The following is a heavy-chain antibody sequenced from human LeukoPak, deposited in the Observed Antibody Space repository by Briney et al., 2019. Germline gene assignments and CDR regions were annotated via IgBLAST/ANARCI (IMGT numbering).Heavy chain of an antibody. D-gene: IGHD2-21*02. CDR2: IYTSGST. CDR1: GGSISSGSYY. CDR3: ARAYCVGDCTVLRIYFDN. V-gene: IGHV4-61*02. Sequence: SQTLSLTCTVSGGSISSGSYYWSWIRQPAGAGLEWIGRIYTSGSTNYNPSLKSRVTISVDTSKNQFSLKLSSVTAADTAVYYCARAYCVGDCTVLRIYFDNWGQGTLVTVSS. J-gene: IGHJ4*02.